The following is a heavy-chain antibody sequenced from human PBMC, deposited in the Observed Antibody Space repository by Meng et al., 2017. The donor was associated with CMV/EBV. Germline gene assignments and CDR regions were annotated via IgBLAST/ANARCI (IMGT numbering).Heavy chain of an antibody. CDR2: IRYDGSNK. Sequence: AASGFNFSSYGMHRVRQATGKGLEWVAFIRYDGSNKYYADSVKGRFTISRDNSKNTLYLQMNSLRAEDTAVYYCAKGTIGLELHRGYWGQGTLVTVSS. D-gene: IGHD1-7*01. CDR1: GFNFSSYG. V-gene: IGHV3-30*02. J-gene: IGHJ4*02. CDR3: AKGTIGLELHRGY.